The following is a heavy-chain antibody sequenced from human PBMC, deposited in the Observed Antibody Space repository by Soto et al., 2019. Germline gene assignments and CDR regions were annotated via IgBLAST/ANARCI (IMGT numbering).Heavy chain of an antibody. CDR1: RNTFISYD. Sequence: QVQLVQSGAEVKKPGASVKVSCKASRNTFISYDINWVRQATGQGLEWMGWMNPKSANTGYAQNFQGRVTMTRNTSISTAYMELSSLRSEGTAVYYCARSPSWETTVTPYYFDYWGQGTLVTVSS. V-gene: IGHV1-8*01. D-gene: IGHD4-4*01. CDR2: MNPKSANT. J-gene: IGHJ4*02. CDR3: ARSPSWETTVTPYYFDY.